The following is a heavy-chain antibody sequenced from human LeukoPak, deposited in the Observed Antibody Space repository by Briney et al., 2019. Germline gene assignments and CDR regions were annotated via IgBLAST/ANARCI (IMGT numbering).Heavy chain of an antibody. CDR3: AKDTPRPPSC. V-gene: IGHV3-23*01. CDR2: ISGSAHTT. J-gene: IGHJ4*02. CDR1: GFTFSSYA. D-gene: IGHD2-15*01. Sequence: GGSLRLSCVASGFTFSSYAMSWVRQAPGKGLELVSGISGSAHTTYSADSVKGRFTSSRDNSKNTLFLQMNSLRADDTAVYYCAKDTPRPPSCWGQGTLVTVSS.